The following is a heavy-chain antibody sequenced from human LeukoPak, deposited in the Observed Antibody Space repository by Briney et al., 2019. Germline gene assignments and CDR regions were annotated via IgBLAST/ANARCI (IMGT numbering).Heavy chain of an antibody. CDR1: GYSFTSSW. Sequence: AGESLKISCKGSGYSFTSSWIGWVRQMPGKGLEWMGIIHPSDSDTRYSPSFQGQVTISADKSISTAYLQWSSLKASDSGVYYCARGIAAAAVTKFDYWSQGTLVTVSS. J-gene: IGHJ4*02. D-gene: IGHD6-13*01. CDR2: IHPSDSDT. V-gene: IGHV5-51*01. CDR3: ARGIAAAAVTKFDY.